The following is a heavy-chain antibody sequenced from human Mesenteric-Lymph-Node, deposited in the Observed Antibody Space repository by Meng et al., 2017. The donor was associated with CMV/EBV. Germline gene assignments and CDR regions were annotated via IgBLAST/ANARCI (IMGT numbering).Heavy chain of an antibody. V-gene: IGHV1-69*13. CDR2: VIPIFGTA. J-gene: IGHJ6*02. CDR3: ASGGDRFRGYYGMDV. D-gene: IGHD4-17*01. Sequence: SVKVSCKAYGGDFRSFSISWVRQAPGQGPGWMGGVIPIFGTANSAQKFQGRVTINADESTATAYMELSSLRSEDTAVYYCASGGDRFRGYYGMDVWGQGTTVTVSS. CDR1: GGDFRSFS.